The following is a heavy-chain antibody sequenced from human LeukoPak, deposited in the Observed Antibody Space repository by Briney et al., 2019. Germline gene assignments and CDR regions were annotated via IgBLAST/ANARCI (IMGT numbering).Heavy chain of an antibody. D-gene: IGHD1-14*01. CDR1: GFTFSSYG. CDR2: ISYDGSNK. J-gene: IGHJ6*02. V-gene: IGHV3-30*18. CDR3: AQGLRSYYYYGMDV. Sequence: GGSLRLSCAASGFTFSSYGMHWVRQAPGKGLEWVAVISYDGSNKYYADSVKGRFTISRDNSKNTLYLLMNSLRAEDTAVYYCAQGLRSYYYYGMDVWGQGTTVTVSS.